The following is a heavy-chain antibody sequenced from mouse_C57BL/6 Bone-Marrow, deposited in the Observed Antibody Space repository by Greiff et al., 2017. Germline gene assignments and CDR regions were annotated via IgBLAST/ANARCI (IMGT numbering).Heavy chain of an antibody. Sequence: EVQLQQSGPELVKPGASVKIPCKASGYTFTDYNMDWVKQSHGKSLEWIGDINPNNGGTIYNQKFKGKATLTVDKSSSTAYMELRSLTSEDTAVYYCASRTGGAMDYWGQGTSVTVSS. J-gene: IGHJ4*01. CDR1: GYTFTDYN. D-gene: IGHD1-1*01. CDR3: ASRTGGAMDY. V-gene: IGHV1-18*01. CDR2: INPNNGGT.